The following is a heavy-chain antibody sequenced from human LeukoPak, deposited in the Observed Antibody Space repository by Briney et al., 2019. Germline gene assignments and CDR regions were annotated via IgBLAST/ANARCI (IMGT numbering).Heavy chain of an antibody. V-gene: IGHV3-9*03. CDR3: AKDEFVASDFTGAFDI. D-gene: IGHD2-8*02. CDR2: ISWNSGSI. Sequence: GGSLRLSCAASGFTFDDYAMHWVRQAPGKGLEWVSGISWNSGSIDYADSVKGRFTISRDNAKNSLYLQTNSLRAEDMALYYCAKDEFVASDFTGAFDIWGQGTMVTVSS. J-gene: IGHJ3*02. CDR1: GFTFDDYA.